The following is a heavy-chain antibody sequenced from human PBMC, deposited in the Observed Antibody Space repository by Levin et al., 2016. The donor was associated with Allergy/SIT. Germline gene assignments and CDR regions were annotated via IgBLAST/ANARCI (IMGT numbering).Heavy chain of an antibody. CDR3: AKDLDIVATITLSMAFDI. Sequence: GESLKISCAASGFTVSSNYMSWVRQAPGKGLEWVSAISGSGGSTYYADSVKGRFTISRDNSKNTLYLQMNSLRAEDTAVYYCAKDLDIVATITLSMAFDIWGQGTMVTVSS. CDR2: ISGSGGST. CDR1: GFTVSSNY. J-gene: IGHJ3*02. V-gene: IGHV3-23*01. D-gene: IGHD5-12*01.